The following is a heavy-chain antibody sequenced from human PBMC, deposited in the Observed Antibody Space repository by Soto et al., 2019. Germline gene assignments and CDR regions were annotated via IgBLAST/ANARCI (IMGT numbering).Heavy chain of an antibody. J-gene: IGHJ4*02. CDR2: INPSGGST. CDR1: GYIFTNHY. V-gene: IGHV1-46*01. CDR3: ARADYYHSSGFYYDY. D-gene: IGHD3-22*01. Sequence: ASVKVSCKASGYIFTNHYIHCVRQAPGQGLEWMGIINPSGGSTNYLQKFQGRVTMTRDTSTSTVYMELSSLRSEDTAVYFCARADYYHSSGFYYDYWGQGTLVTVSS.